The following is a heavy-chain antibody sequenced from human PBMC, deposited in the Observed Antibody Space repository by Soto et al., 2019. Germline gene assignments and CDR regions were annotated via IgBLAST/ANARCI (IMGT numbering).Heavy chain of an antibody. Sequence: PSETLSLTCAVSGGSISSSSWWNWVRQAPGKGLEWVSIISGSGGTTYYADSVKGRFTISRDNSKNTLYLQMNSLRAEDTAVYYCAKHGDCSSTSCYFDYWAQGTLVTVSS. CDR1: GGSISSSS. V-gene: IGHV3-23*01. D-gene: IGHD2-2*01. CDR2: ISGSGGTT. CDR3: AKHGDCSSTSCYFDY. J-gene: IGHJ4*02.